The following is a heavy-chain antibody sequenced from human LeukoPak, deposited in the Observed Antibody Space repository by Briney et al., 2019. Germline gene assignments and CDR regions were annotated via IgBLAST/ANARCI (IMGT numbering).Heavy chain of an antibody. D-gene: IGHD2-15*01. J-gene: IGHJ4*02. CDR2: INHSGST. Sequence: SETPSLTCAVYGGSFSGYYWSWIRQPPGKGLEWIGEINHSGSTNYNPSLKSRVTISVDTSKNRFSLKLSSVTAADTAVYYCASEALGYCSGGSCYGYWGQGTLVTVSS. V-gene: IGHV4-34*01. CDR1: GGSFSGYY. CDR3: ASEALGYCSGGSCYGY.